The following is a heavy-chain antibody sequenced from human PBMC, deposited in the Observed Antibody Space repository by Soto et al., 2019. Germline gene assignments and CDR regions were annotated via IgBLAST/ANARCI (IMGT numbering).Heavy chain of an antibody. J-gene: IGHJ6*02. CDR2: TFYSGST. V-gene: IGHV4-39*01. CDR3: ARHLTYCSAGSCYSDFPYYGMDV. D-gene: IGHD2-15*01. Sequence: QLQLQESGPGLVKPSETLSLTCTVSGGSISSSSDYWGWIRQPPGKGLEWIGSTFYSGSTYYNPSLTSRFTISVDTSKNQFSLKLSSVTAADTAVYYCARHLTYCSAGSCYSDFPYYGMDVWGHETTVTVSS. CDR1: GGSISSSSDY.